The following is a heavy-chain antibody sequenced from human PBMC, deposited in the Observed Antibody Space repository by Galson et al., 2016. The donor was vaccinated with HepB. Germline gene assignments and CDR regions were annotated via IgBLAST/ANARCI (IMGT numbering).Heavy chain of an antibody. D-gene: IGHD6-19*01. CDR3: AKGSRGARPYYFDY. V-gene: IGHV3-23*01. CDR2: IDPSGINT. CDR1: GFTFSSYA. J-gene: IGHJ4*02. Sequence: SLRLSCAASGFTFSSYAMGWVRPAPGKGLEWVTAIDPSGINTYYAASVKGRFTISRDNSKNTPYLQLDSLRAEDTALYYCAKGSRGARPYYFDYWGQGTLVTVSS.